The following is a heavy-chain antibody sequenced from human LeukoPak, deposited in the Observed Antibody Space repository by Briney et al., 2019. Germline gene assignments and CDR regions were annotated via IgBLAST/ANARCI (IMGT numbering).Heavy chain of an antibody. J-gene: IGHJ4*02. V-gene: IGHV3-21*01. CDR3: ARDSDGSGSYSFDY. Sequence: QTGGPLRLSCAPSGLTFGTYNRNWVRQAQGKGREWVSSISTSSGYIYYADSVKGRFSVSRDNVKNSLYLQMDSLRAEDTAVYYCARDSDGSGSYSFDYWGQGTLVTVSS. CDR1: GLTFGTYN. D-gene: IGHD3-10*01. CDR2: ISTSSGYI.